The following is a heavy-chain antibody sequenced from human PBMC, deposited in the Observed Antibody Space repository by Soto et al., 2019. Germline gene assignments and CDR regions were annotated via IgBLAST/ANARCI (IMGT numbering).Heavy chain of an antibody. J-gene: IGHJ4*02. CDR3: ARDVSSSGNYDFWSGPRRFDY. V-gene: IGHV1-2*02. Sequence: ASVKVSCKASGYTFTGYYMHWVRQAPGQGLEWMGWINPNSGGTNYAQKFQVRVTMTRDTSIRTAYMELSRLRSDETAVYYCARDVSSSGNYDFWSGPRRFDYWGQGTLVTVSS. CDR1: GYTFTGYY. D-gene: IGHD3-3*01. CDR2: INPNSGGT.